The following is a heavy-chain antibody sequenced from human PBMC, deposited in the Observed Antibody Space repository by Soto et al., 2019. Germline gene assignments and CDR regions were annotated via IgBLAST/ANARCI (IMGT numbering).Heavy chain of an antibody. CDR3: AGQGGGNSEDY. CDR2: INHSGST. J-gene: IGHJ4*02. CDR1: GGSFSGYY. Sequence: QVQLQKWGAGLLKPSETLSLTCAVYGGSFSGYYWSWIRQPPGKGLEWIGEINHSGSTNYNPSLKSRVTISVDTSKNQFSLKLSSVTAADTAVYYCAGQGGGNSEDYWGQGTLVTVSS. D-gene: IGHD2-21*02. V-gene: IGHV4-34*01.